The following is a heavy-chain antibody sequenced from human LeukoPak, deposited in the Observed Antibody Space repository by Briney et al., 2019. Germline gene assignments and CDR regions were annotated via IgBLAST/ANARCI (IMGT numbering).Heavy chain of an antibody. D-gene: IGHD2-2*01. Sequence: GGSLRLSCAASGFTFSSYGMSWVRQAPGKGLEWVPAISGSGGSTYYADSVKGRFTISRDNAKNSLYLQMNSLRAEDTAVYYCARDRGDIVVVPAAHYYYYYYMDVWGKGTTVTISS. CDR3: ARDRGDIVVVPAAHYYYYYYMDV. CDR2: ISGSGGST. V-gene: IGHV3-23*01. J-gene: IGHJ6*03. CDR1: GFTFSSYG.